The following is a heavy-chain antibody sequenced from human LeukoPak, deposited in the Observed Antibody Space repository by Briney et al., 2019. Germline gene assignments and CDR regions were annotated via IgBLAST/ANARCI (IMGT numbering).Heavy chain of an antibody. Sequence: SETLSLTCTVSGGSISYYYWSWIRQPPGKGLEWIGYIYYSGTTNYNPSLKSRVTISVDTSKNQFSLKLNSVTAADTAVYYCARGDGSGSYPFDYWGQGTLVTVSS. D-gene: IGHD3-10*01. CDR3: ARGDGSGSYPFDY. CDR1: GGSISYYY. V-gene: IGHV4-59*01. J-gene: IGHJ4*02. CDR2: IYYSGTT.